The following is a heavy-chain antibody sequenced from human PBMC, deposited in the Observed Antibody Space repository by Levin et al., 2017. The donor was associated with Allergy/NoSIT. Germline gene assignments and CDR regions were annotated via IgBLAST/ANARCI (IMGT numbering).Heavy chain of an antibody. V-gene: IGHV3-30*18. CDR1: GLTFSSYG. CDR3: AKVIVVQLWLEPYDAFDI. Sequence: GESLKISCAASGLTFSSYGMHWVRQAPGKGLEWVAVISYDGSNKYYADSVKGRFTISRDNSKNTLYLQMNSLRAEDTAVYYCAKVIVVQLWLEPYDAFDIWGQGTMVTVSS. D-gene: IGHD5-18*01. J-gene: IGHJ3*02. CDR2: ISYDGSNK.